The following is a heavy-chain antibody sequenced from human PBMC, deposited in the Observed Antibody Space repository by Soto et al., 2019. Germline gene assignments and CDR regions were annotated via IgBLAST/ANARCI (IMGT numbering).Heavy chain of an antibody. D-gene: IGHD4-17*01. Sequence: QITLKESGPTLVRPAQTLTLTCDFSGFSLSTYHMGVAWIRQPPGKALEWLALIYWDDDKRDSPSLKDRLAISKDTSSNQVVLTITNMDPGDTATYFCAHAGDYDLLTFDHWGPGTLVTVSS. J-gene: IGHJ4*02. CDR2: IYWDDDK. V-gene: IGHV2-5*02. CDR3: AHAGDYDLLTFDH. CDR1: GFSLSTYHMG.